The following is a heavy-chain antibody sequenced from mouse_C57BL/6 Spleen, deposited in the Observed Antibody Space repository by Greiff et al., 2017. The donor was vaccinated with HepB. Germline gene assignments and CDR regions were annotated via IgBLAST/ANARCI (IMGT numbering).Heavy chain of an antibody. CDR1: GYAFSSSW. Sequence: VQLQQSGPELVKPGASVKISCKASGYAFSSSWMNWVKQRPGKGLEWIGRIYPGDGDTNYNGKFKGKATLTADKSSSTAYMQLSSLTSEDSAVYFCASEIYYGYGGFAYWGQGTLVTVSA. V-gene: IGHV1-82*01. J-gene: IGHJ3*01. D-gene: IGHD2-2*01. CDR3: ASEIYYGYGGFAY. CDR2: IYPGDGDT.